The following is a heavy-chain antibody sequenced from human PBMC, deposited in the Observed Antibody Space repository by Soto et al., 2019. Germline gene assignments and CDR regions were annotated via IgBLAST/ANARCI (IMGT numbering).Heavy chain of an antibody. V-gene: IGHV1-46*01. Sequence: ASVKVSCKASGYTFTNYFMHWVRQAPGQGLEWMGIINPSGGSTSYAQNFQGRVTMARDTSTSTVYMELSSLRSEDTAVYYCASLTSWSQEYYYGMDVWGQGTTVTVSS. D-gene: IGHD2-2*01. CDR3: ASLTSWSQEYYYGMDV. CDR1: GYTFTNYF. CDR2: INPSGGST. J-gene: IGHJ6*02.